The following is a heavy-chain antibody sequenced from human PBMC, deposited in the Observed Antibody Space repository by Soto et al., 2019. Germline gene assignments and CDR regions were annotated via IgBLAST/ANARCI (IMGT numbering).Heavy chain of an antibody. CDR3: ARLEGLATISYYFDF. CDR2: IYFRGNT. D-gene: IGHD3-9*01. Sequence: SETLSLTCSVSGDSINNDKYYWGWIRQPPGKGLEWIGSIYFRGNTYYNPSLQTRVTISLDKSKSQFSLKLNSVTAADSAVYFCARLEGLATISYYFDFWGQGALVTVS. V-gene: IGHV4-39*01. CDR1: GDSINNDKYY. J-gene: IGHJ4*02.